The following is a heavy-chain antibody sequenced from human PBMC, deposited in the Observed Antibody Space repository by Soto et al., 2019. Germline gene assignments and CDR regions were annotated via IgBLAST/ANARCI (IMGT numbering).Heavy chain of an antibody. CDR2: ISSSGSTI. CDR1: GFTFSSYE. D-gene: IGHD3-16*02. V-gene: IGHV3-48*03. Sequence: PGGSLRLSCAASGFTFSSYEMNWVRQAPGKGLEWVSYISSSGSTIYYADSVKGRFTISRDNAKNSLYLQMNSLRAEDTAVYYCARDNYDYVWGSYRYTDYWGQGTLVTVSS. CDR3: ARDNYDYVWGSYRYTDY. J-gene: IGHJ4*02.